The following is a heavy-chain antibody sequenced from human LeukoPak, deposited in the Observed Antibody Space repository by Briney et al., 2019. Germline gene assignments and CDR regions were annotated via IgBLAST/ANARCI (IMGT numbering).Heavy chain of an antibody. J-gene: IGHJ4*02. V-gene: IGHV4-34*01. CDR3: ARDGVLYCSGGSCYPHFDY. CDR2: INHSRST. D-gene: IGHD2-15*01. CDR1: GGSFSGYY. Sequence: SETLSLTCAVYGGSFSGYYWSWIRQPPGKGLEWIGEINHSRSTNYNPSLKSRVTISVDTSKNQFSLKLSSVTAADTAVYYCARDGVLYCSGGSCYPHFDYWGQGTLVTVSS.